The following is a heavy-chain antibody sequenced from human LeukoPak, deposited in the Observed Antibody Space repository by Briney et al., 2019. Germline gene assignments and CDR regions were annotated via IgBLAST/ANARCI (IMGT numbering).Heavy chain of an antibody. V-gene: IGHV3-23*01. CDR1: GFTFSSYA. Sequence: GGSLRLSCAASGFTFSSYAMSWVRQAPGKGLEWVSAISGSGGSTYYADSVKGRFTISRDNSKNTLYLQMNSLRAEDTAVYYCAKADLLKVATVDYFDYWGQGTLVTVSS. CDR3: AKADLLKVATVDYFDY. D-gene: IGHD4-23*01. J-gene: IGHJ4*02. CDR2: ISGSGGST.